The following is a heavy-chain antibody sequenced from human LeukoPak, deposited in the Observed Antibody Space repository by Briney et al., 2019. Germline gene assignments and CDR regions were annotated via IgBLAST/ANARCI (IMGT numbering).Heavy chain of an antibody. CDR3: ARGSGITMVRGEPNFDY. CDR2: ISAYNGNT. D-gene: IGHD3-10*01. CDR1: GYTFTSYG. V-gene: IGHV1-18*01. Sequence: ASVKVSCKASGYTFTSYGISWVRQAPGQGLEWMGWISAYNGNTNYAQKLQDRVTMTTDTSTSTAYMELRSLRPDDTAVYYCARGSGITMVRGEPNFDYWGQGTLVTVSS. J-gene: IGHJ4*02.